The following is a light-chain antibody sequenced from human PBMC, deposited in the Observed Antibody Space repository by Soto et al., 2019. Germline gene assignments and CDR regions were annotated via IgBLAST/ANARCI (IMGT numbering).Light chain of an antibody. J-gene: IGKJ5*01. CDR2: GAS. V-gene: IGKV3-20*01. CDR1: QSVSSSY. CDR3: QHFGGTTFT. Sequence: IVMTQSPDSMAVSLGERATLSCRDSQSVSSSYIAWYQQRPGQTPSLLIYGASTRATGIPDRFSGSGSGTHCTLTISRLEPGDVSVYYCQHFGGTTFTFGQGTRLEIK.